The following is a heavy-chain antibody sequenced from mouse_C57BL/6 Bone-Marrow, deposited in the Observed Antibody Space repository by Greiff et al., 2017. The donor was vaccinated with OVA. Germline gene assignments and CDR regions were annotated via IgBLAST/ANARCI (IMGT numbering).Heavy chain of an antibody. CDR3: AKMWPSYYDAGLDY. D-gene: IGHD2-4*01. Sequence: QVQLQQSGPGLVQPSQSLSITCTVSGFSLTSYGVHWVRQPPGKGLEWLGVIWSGGSTDYNAAFISRLSISKDNSKSQVFFKMNSLQADDTAIYYCAKMWPSYYDAGLDYWGQGTSVTVSS. CDR1: GFSLTSYG. V-gene: IGHV2-4*01. CDR2: IWSGGST. J-gene: IGHJ4*01.